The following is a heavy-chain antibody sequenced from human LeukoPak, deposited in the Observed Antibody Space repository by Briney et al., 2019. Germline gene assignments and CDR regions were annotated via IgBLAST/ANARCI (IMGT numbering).Heavy chain of an antibody. J-gene: IGHJ6*03. V-gene: IGHV5-51*01. CDR2: IYPGDSDT. CDR3: ARHETYYYGSGSYLSYYYYYMDV. D-gene: IGHD3-10*01. Sequence: GESLKISCKGSGYSFTSYWIGWARQMPGKGLEWMGIIYPGDSDTRYSPSFQGQVTISADKSISTAYLQWSSLKASDTAMYYCARHETYYYGSGSYLSYYYYYMDVWGKGTTVTVSS. CDR1: GYSFTSYW.